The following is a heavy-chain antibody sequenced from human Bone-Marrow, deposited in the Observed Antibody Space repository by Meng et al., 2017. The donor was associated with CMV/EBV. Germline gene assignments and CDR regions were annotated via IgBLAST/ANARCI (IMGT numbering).Heavy chain of an antibody. J-gene: IGHJ5*02. CDR3: ARYNIVVVPAAIYNWCDP. CDR1: GGSISSSSYY. V-gene: IGHV4-39*01. CDR2: IYYSGST. Sequence: SETLSLTCTVSGGSISSSSYYWGWIRQPPGKGLEWIGSIYYSGSTYYNPSLKSRVTISVDTSKNQFSLKLSSVTAADTAVYYCARYNIVVVPAAIYNWCDPWGQGNLVNVPS. D-gene: IGHD2-2*02.